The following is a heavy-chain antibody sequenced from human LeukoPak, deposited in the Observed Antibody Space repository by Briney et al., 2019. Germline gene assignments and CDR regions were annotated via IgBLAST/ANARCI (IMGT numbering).Heavy chain of an antibody. CDR3: ATDLMIVATTPNQYFDY. CDR2: FDPEDGET. Sequence: ASVKVSFTVSGYTLTELSMHWVRQAPGKGGEGMGGFDPEDGETIYAQKFQGRVTMTEDTSTDTAYMELSSLRSEDTAVYYCATDLMIVATTPNQYFDYWGQGTLVTVSS. D-gene: IGHD5-12*01. CDR1: GYTLTELS. V-gene: IGHV1-24*01. J-gene: IGHJ4*02.